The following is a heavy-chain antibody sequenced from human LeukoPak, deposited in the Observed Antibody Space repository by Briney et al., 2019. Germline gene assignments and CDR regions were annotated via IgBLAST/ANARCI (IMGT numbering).Heavy chain of an antibody. CDR1: GGSISSSNYY. V-gene: IGHV4-39*01. CDR2: MYYSGIT. J-gene: IGHJ5*02. CDR3: ARHVGFITMVRGVINNNWFDP. D-gene: IGHD3-10*01. Sequence: SETLSLTCTVSGGSISSSNYYWGWIRQPPGKGLEWIGSMYYSGITYYNPSLKSRVTISVDTSKKQFSLKLSSVTAADTAVYYCARHVGFITMVRGVINNNWFDPWGQGTLVTVSS.